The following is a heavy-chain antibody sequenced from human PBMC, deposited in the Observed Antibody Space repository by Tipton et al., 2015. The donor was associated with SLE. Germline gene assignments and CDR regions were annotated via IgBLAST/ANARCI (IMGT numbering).Heavy chain of an antibody. CDR3: ARGELVVVVAATYYYYGMDV. V-gene: IGHV4-34*01. J-gene: IGHJ6*02. CDR1: GGSFSGYY. CDR2: INHSGST. Sequence: TLSLTCAVYGGSFSGYYWSWIRQPPGKGLEWIGEINHSGSTNYNPSLKSRVTISVDTPKNQFSLKLSSVTAADTAVYYCARGELVVVVAATYYYYGMDVWGQGTTVTVSS. D-gene: IGHD2-15*01.